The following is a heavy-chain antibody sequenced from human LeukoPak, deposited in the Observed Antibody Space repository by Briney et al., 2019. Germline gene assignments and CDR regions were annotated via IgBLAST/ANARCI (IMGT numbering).Heavy chain of an antibody. V-gene: IGHV3-30*18. Sequence: GGSLRLSCAASGFTFSSYWMSWVRQAPGKGLEWVAFISYDGSNKYYADSVRGRFTISRDNSKNTLYLQMNSLRAEDTAVYYCAKDLQVTPDYWGQGTLVTVSS. CDR3: AKDLQVTPDY. CDR1: GFTFSSYW. J-gene: IGHJ4*02. D-gene: IGHD2-21*02. CDR2: ISYDGSNK.